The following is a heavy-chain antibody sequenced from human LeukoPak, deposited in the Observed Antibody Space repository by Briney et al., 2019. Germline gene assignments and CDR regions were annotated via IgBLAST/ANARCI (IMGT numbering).Heavy chain of an antibody. CDR1: GFTFSSYS. CDR2: ISSSSSTI. Sequence: PGGSLRLSCAASGFTFSSYSMNWVRQAPGKGLEWVSYISSSSSTIYYADSVKGRFTISRDNAKNSLYLQMNSLRAEDTAVYYCARDRALDAFDIWGQGTVVTVSS. V-gene: IGHV3-48*01. D-gene: IGHD3-10*01. CDR3: ARDRALDAFDI. J-gene: IGHJ3*02.